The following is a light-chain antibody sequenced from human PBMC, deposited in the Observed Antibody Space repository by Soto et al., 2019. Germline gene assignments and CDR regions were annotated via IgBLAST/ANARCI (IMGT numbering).Light chain of an antibody. CDR3: QQYGSSPLT. CDR1: RSVSSSY. Sequence: EIVLSQSPCTLSLSPGERATLSCRASRSVSSSYLAWYQQKPGQAPRLLIYGASSRATGIPDRFSGSGSGTDFTLTISRLEPEDFAVYYCQQYGSSPLTFGGGTKVDIK. CDR2: GAS. V-gene: IGKV3-20*01. J-gene: IGKJ4*01.